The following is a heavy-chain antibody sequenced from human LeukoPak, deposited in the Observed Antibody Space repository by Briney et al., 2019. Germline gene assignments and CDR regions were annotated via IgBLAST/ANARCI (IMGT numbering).Heavy chain of an antibody. D-gene: IGHD5-18*01. CDR1: GFTFSDYY. Sequence: MAGGSLRLSCAASGFTFSDYYMSWIRQAPGKGLEWVSYISSSGSTIYYADSVKGRFTISRDNAKNSLYLQMNNLRVEDTAVYYCARDQPIGYNYGYPFDNWGQGTLVTVSS. CDR2: ISSSGSTI. CDR3: ARDQPIGYNYGYPFDN. V-gene: IGHV3-11*04. J-gene: IGHJ4*02.